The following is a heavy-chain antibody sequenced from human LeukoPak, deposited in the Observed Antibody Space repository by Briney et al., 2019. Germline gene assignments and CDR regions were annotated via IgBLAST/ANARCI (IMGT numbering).Heavy chain of an antibody. Sequence: GGSLRLSCAASGFTFSGYSMNWVRQAPGKGLEWISYISSGSSTIYYADSVKGRFTISRDDAKNSLYLQMNSLRAGDTAVYYCARDRPNWNYAPCDYWGQGTLVTVSS. CDR2: ISSGSSTI. J-gene: IGHJ4*02. D-gene: IGHD1-7*01. CDR3: ARDRPNWNYAPCDY. V-gene: IGHV3-48*01. CDR1: GFTFSGYS.